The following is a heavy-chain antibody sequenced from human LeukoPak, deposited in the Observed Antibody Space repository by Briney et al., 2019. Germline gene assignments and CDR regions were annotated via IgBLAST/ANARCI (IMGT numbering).Heavy chain of an antibody. V-gene: IGHV3-74*01. Sequence: PGGSLRLSCAASGFTLSSYWMHWARQAPGKGLVWVSRINTDGSSTSYADSVKGRFTISRDNAKNTLYLQMNSLRAEDTAVYYCARGRGMGGTIDNWGQGTLVTVSS. J-gene: IGHJ4*02. CDR1: GFTLSSYW. CDR2: INTDGSST. CDR3: ARGRGMGGTIDN. D-gene: IGHD3-10*01.